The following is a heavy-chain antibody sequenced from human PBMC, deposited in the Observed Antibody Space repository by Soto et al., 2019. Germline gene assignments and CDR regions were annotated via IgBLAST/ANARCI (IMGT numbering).Heavy chain of an antibody. CDR2: ISAHNGKT. D-gene: IGHD1-26*01. J-gene: IGHJ4*02. Sequence: QVHLVQSGAEVKKPGASVKVSCKGSGYAFTTYGTTWVRQAPGQGLEWMGWISAHNGKTNYAQKLQGRVTVTRDTSTRPAYTALRSRLTESPAVSYCARGSYGDYWGQGAVVTVSS. CDR3: ARGSYGDY. V-gene: IGHV1-18*01. CDR1: GYAFTTYG.